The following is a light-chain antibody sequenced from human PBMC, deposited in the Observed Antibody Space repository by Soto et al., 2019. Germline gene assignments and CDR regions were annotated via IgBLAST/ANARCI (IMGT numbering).Light chain of an antibody. V-gene: IGLV2-14*01. CDR1: SSDVGGYNY. CDR2: DVS. Sequence: QSALTQPASVSGFPGQSITISCTGTSSDVGGYNYVSWYQQHPGKAPKLMIYDVSNRPSGVSNRFSGSKSGNTASLTISGLQAEDEADYYCSSYTSSSTLVFGGVTKLTVL. CDR3: SSYTSSSTLV. J-gene: IGLJ2*01.